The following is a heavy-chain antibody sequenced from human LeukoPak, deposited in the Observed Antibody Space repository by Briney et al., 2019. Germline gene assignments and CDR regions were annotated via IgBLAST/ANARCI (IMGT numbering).Heavy chain of an antibody. Sequence: GESLKISCKGSGYSFTNYWIVWVRQMPGKGLEWMGVIYPGDSDTRYSPSFQGQVTISADKSITTAYLQWGSLEASDTAMYYCARQVGATNRLDYWGQGTLVTVSS. CDR1: GYSFTNYW. CDR2: IYPGDSDT. J-gene: IGHJ4*02. CDR3: ARQVGATNRLDY. V-gene: IGHV5-51*01. D-gene: IGHD1-26*01.